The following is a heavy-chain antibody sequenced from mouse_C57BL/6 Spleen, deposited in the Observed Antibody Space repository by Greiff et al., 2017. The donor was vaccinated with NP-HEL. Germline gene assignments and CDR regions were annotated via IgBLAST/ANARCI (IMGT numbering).Heavy chain of an antibody. V-gene: IGHV14-2*01. CDR2: IDPGGGET. Sequence: EVQLVESGAELVKPGASVKLSCTASGFTFKDYYMHWVKQRTEQGLEWIGRIDPGGGETKYAPKFQGKATITADTSSNTAYLQLSSLTSEDTAVYYCARCYSNAWYFDVWGKGTTVTVSS. CDR3: ARCYSNAWYFDV. J-gene: IGHJ1*03. D-gene: IGHD2-5*01. CDR1: GFTFKDYY.